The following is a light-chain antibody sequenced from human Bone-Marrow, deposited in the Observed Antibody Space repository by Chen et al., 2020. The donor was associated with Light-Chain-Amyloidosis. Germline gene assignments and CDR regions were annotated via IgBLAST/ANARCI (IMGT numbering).Light chain of an antibody. CDR2: KDS. Sequence: SPELTPPPSVSVSPGQTARITCSGDELPKQYAYWYQQKPGQAPVLVIYKDSERPSGIPERFSGSSSGKTVTLTISGVQAEDEADYYCQSADNNRPYHYVFGPGTKVTVL. J-gene: IGLJ1*01. V-gene: IGLV3-25*03. CDR3: QSADNNRPYHYV. CDR1: ELPKQY.